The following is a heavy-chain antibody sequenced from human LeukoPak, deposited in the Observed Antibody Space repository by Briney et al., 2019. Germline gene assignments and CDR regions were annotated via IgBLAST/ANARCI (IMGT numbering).Heavy chain of an antibody. Sequence: SETLSLTCAVYGGSFSGYYWSWIRQPPGKGLEWIGEINHSGSTNYNPSLKSRVTISVDTSKNQFSLKLSSVTAADTAVYYCARGRVLLSRSSGKFPPFDYWGQGTLVTVSS. CDR2: INHSGST. J-gene: IGHJ4*02. CDR3: ARGRVLLSRSSGKFPPFDY. D-gene: IGHD1-26*01. CDR1: GGSFSGYY. V-gene: IGHV4-34*01.